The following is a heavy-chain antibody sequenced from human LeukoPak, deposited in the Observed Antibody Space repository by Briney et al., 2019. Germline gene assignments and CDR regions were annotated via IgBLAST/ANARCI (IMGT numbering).Heavy chain of an antibody. CDR2: IYYSGST. CDR1: GGSISSSSYY. Sequence: PSETLSLTCTVSGGSISSSSYYWGWIRQPPGKGLEWIGSIYYSGSTYYNPSLKSRVTISVDTSKNQLSLKLSSVTAADTAVYYCARLRGVGQLADYFDYWGQGTLVTVSS. D-gene: IGHD3-10*01. J-gene: IGHJ4*02. CDR3: ARLRGVGQLADYFDY. V-gene: IGHV4-39*01.